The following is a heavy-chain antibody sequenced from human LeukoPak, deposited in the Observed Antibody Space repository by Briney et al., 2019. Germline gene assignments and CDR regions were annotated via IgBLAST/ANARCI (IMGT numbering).Heavy chain of an antibody. CDR1: GGTFSSYA. Sequence: SVKVSCKASGGTFSSYAISWVRQAPGQGLEWMGRIIPIFGTANYAQKFQGRVTITTDESTSTAYMELSSLRSEDRAVYYCAVESGSSGFLPFDYWGQGTLVTVSS. CDR2: IIPIFGTA. J-gene: IGHJ4*02. V-gene: IGHV1-69*05. CDR3: AVESGSSGFLPFDY. D-gene: IGHD6-19*01.